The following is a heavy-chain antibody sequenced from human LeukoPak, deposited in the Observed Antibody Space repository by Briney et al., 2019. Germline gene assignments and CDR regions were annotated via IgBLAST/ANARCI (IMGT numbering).Heavy chain of an antibody. D-gene: IGHD3-9*01. CDR2: MNPNSGNT. J-gene: IGHJ6*02. V-gene: IGHV1-8*02. Sequence: ASVKVSCKASGYTFTGYYMHWVRQATGQGLEWMGWMNPNSGNTGYAQKFQGRVTMTRNTSISTAYMELSSLRSEDTAVYYCARGAVRYFDWLFYYYGMDVWGQGTTVTVSS. CDR3: ARGAVRYFDWLFYYYGMDV. CDR1: GYTFTGYY.